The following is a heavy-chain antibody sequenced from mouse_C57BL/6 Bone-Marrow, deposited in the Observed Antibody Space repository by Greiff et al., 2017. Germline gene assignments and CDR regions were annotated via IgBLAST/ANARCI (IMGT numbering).Heavy chain of an antibody. CDR1: GSTFTSYW. CDR2: LHPNRGST. CDR3: ARSGAYYSNYDPSY. Sequence: QVQLQHPGAELLKPGASVKLSCKASGSTFTSYWIGMLHPNRGSTNYNEKFKSKATLTVDKSSSTAYMQLSSLTSEDSAVYYGARSGAYYSNYDPSYWGKGTLVTVSA. V-gene: IGHV1-64*01. D-gene: IGHD2-5*01. J-gene: IGHJ3*01.